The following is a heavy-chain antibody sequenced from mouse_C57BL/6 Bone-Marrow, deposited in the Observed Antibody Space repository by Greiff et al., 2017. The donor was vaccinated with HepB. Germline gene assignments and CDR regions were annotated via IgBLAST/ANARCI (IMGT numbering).Heavy chain of an antibody. CDR1: GFTFSSYA. CDR2: ISDGGSYT. J-gene: IGHJ3*01. D-gene: IGHD1-1*01. Sequence: EVQVVESGGGLVKPGGSLKLSCAASGFTFSSYAMSWVRQTPEKRLEWVATISDGGSYTYYPDNVKGRFTISRDNAKNNLYLQMSHLKSEDTAMYYCAREISYGAWFAYWGQGTLVTVSA. V-gene: IGHV5-4*01. CDR3: AREISYGAWFAY.